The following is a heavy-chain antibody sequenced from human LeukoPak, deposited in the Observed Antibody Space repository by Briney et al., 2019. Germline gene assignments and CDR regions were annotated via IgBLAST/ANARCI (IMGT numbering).Heavy chain of an antibody. Sequence: PSETLSLTCTVSGGSISSYYWSWIRQPAGKGLEWIGRIYTSGSTNYNPSLKSRVTTSVDKSKNQFSLKLSSVTAADTAVYYCARGVVAATTLIYYYYMDVWGKGTTVTVSS. D-gene: IGHD2-15*01. V-gene: IGHV4-4*07. J-gene: IGHJ6*03. CDR2: IYTSGST. CDR1: GGSISSYY. CDR3: ARGVVAATTLIYYYYMDV.